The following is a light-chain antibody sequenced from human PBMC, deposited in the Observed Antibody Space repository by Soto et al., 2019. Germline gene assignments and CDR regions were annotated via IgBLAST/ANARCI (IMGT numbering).Light chain of an antibody. CDR1: QGIGNY. CDR3: QKYNSAPRT. J-gene: IGKJ1*01. CDR2: AAS. V-gene: IGKV1-27*01. Sequence: DIQMTQSPSSLSASLGDRVTITCRASQGIGNYLAWYQLQPGKVPKLLIYAASTLQSGVPSRFSGSGSGTAFTLTISSLQPEDVATSFCQKYNSAPRTFGQGPKVEI.